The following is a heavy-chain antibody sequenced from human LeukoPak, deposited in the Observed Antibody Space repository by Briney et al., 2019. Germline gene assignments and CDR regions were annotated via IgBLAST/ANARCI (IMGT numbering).Heavy chain of an antibody. CDR1: GYTFTSYG. CDR2: ISAYNGNT. V-gene: IGHV1-18*01. D-gene: IGHD3-10*01. CDR3: ARSSDLWFGELFLFDY. Sequence: ASVKVSCKASGYTFTSYGISWVRQAPGQGLEWMGWISAYNGNTNYAQKLQGRVTMTTDTSTSTAYMGLRSLRSDDTAVYYCARSSDLWFGELFLFDYWGQGTLVTVSS. J-gene: IGHJ4*02.